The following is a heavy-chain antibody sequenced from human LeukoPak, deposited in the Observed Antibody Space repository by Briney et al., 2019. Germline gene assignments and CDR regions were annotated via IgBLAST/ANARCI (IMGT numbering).Heavy chain of an antibody. Sequence: PGGSLRLSCAASGFTFSSYAMSWVRQAPGKGLEWVSGISGSGGSTYYADSVKGRFTISRDNSKKTLYLQMNSLTAEHTAVYYCAKDSCSGGSCYEDYWGQGTLVTVSP. V-gene: IGHV3-23*01. CDR1: GFTFSSYA. CDR2: ISGSGGST. D-gene: IGHD2-15*01. CDR3: AKDSCSGGSCYEDY. J-gene: IGHJ4*02.